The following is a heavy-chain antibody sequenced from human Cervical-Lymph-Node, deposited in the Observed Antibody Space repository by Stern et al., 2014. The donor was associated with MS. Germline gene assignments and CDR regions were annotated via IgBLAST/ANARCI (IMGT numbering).Heavy chain of an antibody. J-gene: IGHJ4*02. Sequence: QVQLGQSGAEVKKPGASVKVSCKASGYTFSSYGLNWVRQAPGQGPEWVGWISTYSGNTRYAQKLQGRVTITSDTSTSTVYVELTSLRSADTAAYYGARGGMVPYWGQGTLVTVSS. CDR3: ARGGMVPY. V-gene: IGHV1-18*01. D-gene: IGHD3-16*01. CDR2: ISTYSGNT. CDR1: GYTFSSYG.